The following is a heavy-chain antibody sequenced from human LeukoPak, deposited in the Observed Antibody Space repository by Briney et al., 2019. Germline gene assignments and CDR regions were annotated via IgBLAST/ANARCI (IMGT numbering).Heavy chain of an antibody. CDR2: MNPNSGNT. J-gene: IGHJ3*02. CDR3: ARDQSDAFDI. Sequence: ASVKVSCKASGYTFTSYDINWVRQATGQGLEWMGWMNPNSGNTGYAQKFQGRVTMTRDTSISTAYMELSRLRSDDTAVYYCARDQSDAFDIWGQGTMVTVSS. CDR1: GYTFTSYD. V-gene: IGHV1-8*01.